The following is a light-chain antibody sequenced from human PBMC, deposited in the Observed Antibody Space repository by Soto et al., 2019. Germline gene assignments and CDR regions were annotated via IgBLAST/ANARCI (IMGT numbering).Light chain of an antibody. V-gene: IGKV3-15*01. Sequence: EIVMTQSPATLSVSPGERATLSCRASQSVGSNLAWYQQKPGQAPRLLIYGASTRATGIPARFSGSGSGPECTLTISSLQSEDFAIYFCQQYDNWPPDRTFGQGTKVEIK. CDR3: QQYDNWPPDRT. J-gene: IGKJ1*01. CDR1: QSVGSN. CDR2: GAS.